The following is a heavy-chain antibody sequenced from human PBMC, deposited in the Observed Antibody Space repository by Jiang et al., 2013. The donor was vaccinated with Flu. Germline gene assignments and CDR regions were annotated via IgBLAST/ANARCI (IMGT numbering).Heavy chain of an antibody. D-gene: IGHD6-19*01. J-gene: IGHJ4*02. V-gene: IGHV1-18*01. CDR2: ISAYNGNT. CDR3: ARAMYSSGWYVDY. Sequence: WVRQAPGQGLEWMGWISAYNGNTNYAQKLQGRVTMTTDTSTSTAYMELRSLRSDDTAVYYCARAMYSSGWYVDYWGQGTLVTVSS.